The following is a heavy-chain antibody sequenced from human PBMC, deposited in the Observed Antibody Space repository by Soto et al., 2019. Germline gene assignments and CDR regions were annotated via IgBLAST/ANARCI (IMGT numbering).Heavy chain of an antibody. CDR2: ISVYNGNT. CDR1: GYTFTSYG. D-gene: IGHD3-10*01. V-gene: IGHV1-18*01. Sequence: ASVKVSCKASGYTFTSYGISWVRQAPGQGLEWMGWISVYNGNTNYAQKLQGRVTMTTDTSTSTAYMELRSPRSDDTAVYYCASGRFGEFVYYFDYWGQGTLVTV. J-gene: IGHJ4*02. CDR3: ASGRFGEFVYYFDY.